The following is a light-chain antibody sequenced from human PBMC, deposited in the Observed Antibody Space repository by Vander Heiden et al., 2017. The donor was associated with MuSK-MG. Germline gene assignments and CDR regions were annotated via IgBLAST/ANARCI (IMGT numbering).Light chain of an antibody. CDR3: AALDDSLNGVV. Sequence: QSVLTQPPSASGTPGQRVTISCSGSSSNIGSNTVNWYQQLPGTAPKLLIYRNNQRPSGVPDRCSGSKSGTSASLAISGLQSEDEADYYCAALDDSLNGVVFGGGTKLTVL. V-gene: IGLV1-44*01. CDR1: SSNIGSNT. J-gene: IGLJ2*01. CDR2: RNN.